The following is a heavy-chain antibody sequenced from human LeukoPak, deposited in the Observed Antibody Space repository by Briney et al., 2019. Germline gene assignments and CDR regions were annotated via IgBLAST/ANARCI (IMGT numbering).Heavy chain of an antibody. Sequence: ASVKDSCKDSGYTFTSYGFSWVRQAPGQGLEWMGWISTYNGNTNYAQKLQGRVTMTTDTSTSTAYVDRRSVRSDDTAMYYCATSGYNDGQGDYWGQGTLVTVSS. CDR1: GYTFTSYG. CDR3: ATSGYNDGQGDY. D-gene: IGHD5-18*01. J-gene: IGHJ4*02. V-gene: IGHV1-18*01. CDR2: ISTYNGNT.